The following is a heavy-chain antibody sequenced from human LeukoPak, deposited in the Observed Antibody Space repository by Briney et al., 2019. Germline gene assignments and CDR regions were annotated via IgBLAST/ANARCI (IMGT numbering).Heavy chain of an antibody. D-gene: IGHD3-22*01. V-gene: IGHV1-24*01. J-gene: IGHJ4*02. CDR1: GYTLTELS. Sequence: ASVKVSCKVSGYTLTELSMHWVRQAPGKGLEWMGGFDPEDGETIYAQKFQGRVTMTTDTSTSTAYMELRSLRSDDTAVYHCARGLFYDTNGYPALQYWGQRTLVTVSS. CDR3: ARGLFYDTNGYPALQY. CDR2: FDPEDGET.